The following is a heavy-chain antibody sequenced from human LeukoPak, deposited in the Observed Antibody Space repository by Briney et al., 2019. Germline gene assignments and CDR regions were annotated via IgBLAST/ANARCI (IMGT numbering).Heavy chain of an antibody. V-gene: IGHV3-30*03. D-gene: IGHD6-13*01. CDR2: ISYDGSNK. CDR3: ARDRSSSWSLDY. Sequence: PGGSLRLSCAASGFTFSSYGMHWVRQAPGKGLEWVAVISYDGSNKYYADSAKGRFTISRDNSKNTLYLQMDSLRAEDTALYYCARDRSSSWSLDYWGQGTLVTVSS. CDR1: GFTFSSYG. J-gene: IGHJ4*02.